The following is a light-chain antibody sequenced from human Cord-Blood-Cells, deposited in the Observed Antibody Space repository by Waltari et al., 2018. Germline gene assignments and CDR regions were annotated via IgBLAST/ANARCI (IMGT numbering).Light chain of an antibody. J-gene: IGKJ4*01. Sequence: EIVLTQSPATLSLSPGERATLSCRASQSVSSYLAWYQQKPGQAPSLLIYDASNRATGIPARFSGSGSGTDFTLTISSLEPEDFAVYYCQQRSNWLTFGGGTK. CDR2: DAS. V-gene: IGKV3-11*01. CDR1: QSVSSY. CDR3: QQRSNWLT.